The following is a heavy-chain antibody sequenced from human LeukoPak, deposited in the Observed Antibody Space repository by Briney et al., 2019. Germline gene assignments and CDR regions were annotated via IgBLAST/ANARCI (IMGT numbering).Heavy chain of an antibody. Sequence: ASVKVSCKASGYTFTSYYMHWVRQAPGQGLEWMGIINPSGGSTSYAQKLQGRVTMTRDTSTSTVYMELSSLRSEDTAVYYCARGGYIAAAGSNEQKNFDYWGQGTLVTVSS. CDR3: ARGGYIAAAGSNEQKNFDY. J-gene: IGHJ4*02. D-gene: IGHD6-13*01. CDR1: GYTFTSYY. V-gene: IGHV1-46*01. CDR2: INPSGGST.